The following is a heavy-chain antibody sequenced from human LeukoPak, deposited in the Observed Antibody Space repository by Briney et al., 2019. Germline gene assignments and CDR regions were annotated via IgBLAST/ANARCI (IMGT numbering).Heavy chain of an antibody. J-gene: IGHJ4*02. Sequence: GESLKISCKGSGYSFTSYWIGWVRQMPGKGLEWMGIIYPGDSDTRYSPSFQGQVTISADKSISTAYLQWSSLKASGTAMYYCARLYVDDYVWGSYRDRYFDYWGQGTLVTVSS. CDR1: GYSFTSYW. D-gene: IGHD3-16*02. CDR2: IYPGDSDT. V-gene: IGHV5-51*01. CDR3: ARLYVDDYVWGSYRDRYFDY.